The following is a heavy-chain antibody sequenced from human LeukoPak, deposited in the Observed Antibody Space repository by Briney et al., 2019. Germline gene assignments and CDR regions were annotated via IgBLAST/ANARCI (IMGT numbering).Heavy chain of an antibody. V-gene: IGHV3-21*01. CDR3: ARVGLYCSSTSCYIDY. CDR2: ISSSSSYI. Sequence: GGSLRLSCAASGFTFSNYSMNWVRQAPGKGLEWVSSISSSSSYIYYADSVKGRFTISRDNAKNSLYLQMNSLRAEDTAVYYCARVGLYCSSTSCYIDYWGQGTLVTVSS. CDR1: GFTFSNYS. D-gene: IGHD2-2*02. J-gene: IGHJ4*02.